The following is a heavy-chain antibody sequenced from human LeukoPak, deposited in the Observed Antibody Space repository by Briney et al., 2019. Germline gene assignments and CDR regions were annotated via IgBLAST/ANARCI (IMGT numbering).Heavy chain of an antibody. J-gene: IGHJ4*02. CDR1: GFTFSSYA. Sequence: PGRSLRLSCAASGFTFSSYAMHWVRQAPGKGLEWVAVISYHGDITYYADSVKGRFTMSRDNFKTTLFLQLNSLRAEDTAVYYCARDSTYYYDWGSSGPHYFDYWGQGTLVTVSS. D-gene: IGHD3-10*01. V-gene: IGHV3-30*01. CDR2: ISYHGDIT. CDR3: ARDSTYYYDWGSSGPHYFDY.